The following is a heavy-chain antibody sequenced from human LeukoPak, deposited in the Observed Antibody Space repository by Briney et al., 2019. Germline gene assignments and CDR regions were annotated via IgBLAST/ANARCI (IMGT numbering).Heavy chain of an antibody. V-gene: IGHV3-23*01. Sequence: GGSLRLSCAASGFTFSSYAMRWVRQAPGKGLEWVSAISGSGGSTYSANSVKGWFTISRDNSKNTLYLQMNSLRAEDTAVYYCAKGGGLGSRNEFDYWGQGTLVTVSS. CDR2: ISGSGGST. CDR3: AKGGGLGSRNEFDY. CDR1: GFTFSSYA. J-gene: IGHJ4*02. D-gene: IGHD1-1*01.